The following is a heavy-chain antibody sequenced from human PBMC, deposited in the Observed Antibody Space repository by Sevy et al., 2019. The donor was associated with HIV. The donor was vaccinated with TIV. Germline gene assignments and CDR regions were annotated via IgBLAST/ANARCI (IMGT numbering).Heavy chain of an antibody. CDR1: GGSISSGSYY. CDR2: IYTSGST. CDR3: ARDKEYGSGFMDV. Sequence: TLSLTCTVPGGSISSGSYYWSWIRQPAGKGLEWIGRIYTSGSTNYNPSLKSRVTISVDTSKNQFSLKLSSVTAADTAVYYCARDKEYGSGFMDVWGKGTTVTVSS. J-gene: IGHJ6*03. D-gene: IGHD3-10*01. V-gene: IGHV4-61*02.